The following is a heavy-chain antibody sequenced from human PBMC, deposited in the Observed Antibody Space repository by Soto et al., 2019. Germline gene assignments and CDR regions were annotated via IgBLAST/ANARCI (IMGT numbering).Heavy chain of an antibody. D-gene: IGHD1-1*01. J-gene: IGHJ5*02. CDR2: ISYDGSNK. CDR1: GFTFSSYG. CDR3: AKDSDDTVYNWFDP. V-gene: IGHV3-30*18. Sequence: QVQLVESGGGVVQPGRSLRLSCAASGFTFSSYGMHWVRQAPGKGLEWVAVISYDGSNKYYADSVKGRFTISRDNSKNTQYLHMNSLRAEDTAGYYCAKDSDDTVYNWFDPWGQGTLVTVSS.